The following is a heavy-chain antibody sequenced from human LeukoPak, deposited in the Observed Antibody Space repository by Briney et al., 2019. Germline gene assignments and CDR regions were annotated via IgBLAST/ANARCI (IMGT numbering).Heavy chain of an antibody. V-gene: IGHV3-30*18. D-gene: IGHD2-21*02. CDR3: AKDREDYCGGDCSFDY. Sequence: GESLRLSCAASGFTFSTYAMHWVRQAPGKGLEWVAVISHEGNNKYFADSVKGRFTISRDNSKNTLYLQMNSLRAEDTAVFYCAKDREDYCGGDCSFDYWGRGTLVTVSS. CDR2: ISHEGNNK. CDR1: GFTFSTYA. J-gene: IGHJ4*02.